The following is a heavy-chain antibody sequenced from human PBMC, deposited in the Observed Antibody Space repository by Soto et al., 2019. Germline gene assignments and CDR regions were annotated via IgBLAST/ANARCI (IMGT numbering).Heavy chain of an antibody. Sequence: QVQLVESGGGVVQPGRSLRLSCAASGFTFSSYAMHWVRQAPGKGLEWVAVISYDGSKKYYADSVKGRITISRDNSKNTLYLKMNSLRAEDTAVYYCASPRLSSDGTTPIDYWGQGTLVTVSS. D-gene: IGHD1-1*01. J-gene: IGHJ4*02. CDR3: ASPRLSSDGTTPIDY. CDR1: GFTFSSYA. V-gene: IGHV3-30-3*01. CDR2: ISYDGSKK.